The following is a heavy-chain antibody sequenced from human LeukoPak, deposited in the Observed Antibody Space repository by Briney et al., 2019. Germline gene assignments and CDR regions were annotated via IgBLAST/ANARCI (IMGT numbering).Heavy chain of an antibody. J-gene: IGHJ4*02. CDR2: IRYDGSNK. Sequence: GGSLRLSCAASGFTFSSYGMHWVRQAPGKGLEWVAFIRYDGSNKYYADSVKGRFTISRDNSKNTPYLQMNSLRAEDTAVYYCVKADEYYDYVWGSYRPHKFDYWGQGTLVTVSS. D-gene: IGHD3-16*02. V-gene: IGHV3-30*02. CDR3: VKADEYYDYVWGSYRPHKFDY. CDR1: GFTFSSYG.